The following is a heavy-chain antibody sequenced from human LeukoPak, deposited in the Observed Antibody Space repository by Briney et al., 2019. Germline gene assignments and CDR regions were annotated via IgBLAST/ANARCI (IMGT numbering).Heavy chain of an antibody. V-gene: IGHV3-23*01. Sequence: GGSLRLSCTASGLTFSTYALSWVRQTPGKGWEWLSVISATGSTTYYADSVRGRFTISRDNSKNTLYLQMNSLRAEDTAVYYCAKVGFSEMEWLLYSDHWGQGTLVTVSS. D-gene: IGHD3-3*01. CDR3: AKVGFSEMEWLLYSDH. J-gene: IGHJ4*02. CDR2: ISATGSTT. CDR1: GLTFSTYA.